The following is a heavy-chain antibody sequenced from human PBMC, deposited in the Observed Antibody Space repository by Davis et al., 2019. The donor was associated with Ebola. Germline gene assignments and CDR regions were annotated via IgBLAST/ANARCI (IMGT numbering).Heavy chain of an antibody. D-gene: IGHD3-16*01. CDR3: ARDVRQWGPPMDV. CDR2: IFDSENI. Sequence: MPSETLSLTCTVSGGSVSSHNWWSWVRQSPGTGLEWIGEIFDSENINYNPSLQSRLTISLDNSKNQFSLKLTSVTDADTAVYYCARDVRQWGPPMDVWGKGTTVTVSS. J-gene: IGHJ6*04. V-gene: IGHV4-4*02. CDR1: GGSVSSHNW.